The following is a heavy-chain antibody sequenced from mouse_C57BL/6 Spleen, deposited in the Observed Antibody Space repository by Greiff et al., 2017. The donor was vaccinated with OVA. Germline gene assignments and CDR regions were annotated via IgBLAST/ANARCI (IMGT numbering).Heavy chain of an antibody. CDR2: IYPGSGNT. V-gene: IGHV1-66*01. D-gene: IGHD1-1*01. J-gene: IGHJ1*03. CDR1: AYSFTSYY. CDR3: ARTPAAGSYWYFDV. Sequence: VQLQQSGPELVKPGASVKISCKASAYSFTSYYIHWVKQRPGQGLEWIGWIYPGSGNTKYNEKFKGKATLTADTSSSTAYMQLSSLTSEDSAVYYCARTPAAGSYWYFDVWGTGTTVTVSS.